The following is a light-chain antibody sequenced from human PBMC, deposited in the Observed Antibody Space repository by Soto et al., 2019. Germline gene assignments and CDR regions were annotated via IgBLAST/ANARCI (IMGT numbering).Light chain of an antibody. Sequence: DIQMTQSPSTLSASVGDRVTITCRASQSISTWLAWYQQKPGKAPKLLIYDASSLQSGVPSRFSGHRSGTDFTLTISSLQPDDFATYYCQQYNSYTTFGQGTKLEI. J-gene: IGKJ2*01. CDR3: QQYNSYTT. V-gene: IGKV1-5*01. CDR2: DAS. CDR1: QSISTW.